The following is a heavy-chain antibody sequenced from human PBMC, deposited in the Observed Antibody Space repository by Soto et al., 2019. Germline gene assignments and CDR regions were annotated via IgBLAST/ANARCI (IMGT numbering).Heavy chain of an antibody. J-gene: IGHJ5*02. V-gene: IGHV4-4*02. Sequence: QVQLQESGPGLVKPSGTLSLTCAVSSGSISSSNWWSWVRQPPGKGLEWIGEIYHSGSPNYNPSLQSRVTISVDKSKNQFSLKRSSVTAADTAVYYCARGINMVRGNWFDPWGQGTLVTVSS. CDR1: SGSISSSNW. CDR3: ARGINMVRGNWFDP. D-gene: IGHD3-10*01. CDR2: IYHSGSP.